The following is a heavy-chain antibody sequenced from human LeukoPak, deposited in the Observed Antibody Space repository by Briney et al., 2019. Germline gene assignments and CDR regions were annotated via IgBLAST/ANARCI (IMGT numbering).Heavy chain of an antibody. CDR2: INPNSGVT. CDR3: ARVARFYSASGSYSDFDY. Sequence: ASVEVSCKASGYTFSGYYIHWVRQAPGQGLEWLGWINPNSGVTSYEHKFQGRVTMTRDTSISTVNMELTGLTSDDTAVYYCARVARFYSASGSYSDFDYWGQGTLVTVSS. CDR1: GYTFSGYY. D-gene: IGHD3-10*01. J-gene: IGHJ4*02. V-gene: IGHV1-2*02.